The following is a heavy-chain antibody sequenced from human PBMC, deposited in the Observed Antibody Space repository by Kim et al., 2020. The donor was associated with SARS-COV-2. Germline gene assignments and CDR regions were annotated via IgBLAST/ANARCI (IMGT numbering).Heavy chain of an antibody. V-gene: IGHV3-74*01. CDR3: ARGMFRSGFDV. Sequence: GGSLRLSCAAAGFSSSSYWINWVRQPPGKGLEWVSRISPDGRITYYAESVKGRFTMSRDSAENTVFLQMNSLGAEDTAVYYCARGMFRSGFDVWGQGTTVSVSS. CDR1: GFSSSSYW. J-gene: IGHJ6*02. D-gene: IGHD3-10*02. CDR2: ISPDGRIT.